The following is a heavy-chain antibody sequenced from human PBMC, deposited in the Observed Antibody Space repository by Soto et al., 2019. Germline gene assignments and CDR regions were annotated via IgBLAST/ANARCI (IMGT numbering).Heavy chain of an antibody. CDR3: AAVAGTSEFVGSFEF. CDR2: VIPALEIV. CDR1: GGTFTSYT. J-gene: IGHJ4*02. Sequence: QGLLAQSGAEVKKPGSSVRVSCKASGGTFTSYTLTWLRQAPGQGPEWMGRVIPALEIVEYGEKFQGRVTFTADTSKSTAYMEMRSLTSDDTAVYYCAAVAGTSEFVGSFEFWGQGTQVTV. V-gene: IGHV1-69*02. D-gene: IGHD6-19*01.